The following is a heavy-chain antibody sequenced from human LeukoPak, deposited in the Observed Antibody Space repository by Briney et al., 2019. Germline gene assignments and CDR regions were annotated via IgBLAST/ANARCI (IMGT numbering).Heavy chain of an antibody. D-gene: IGHD6-19*01. CDR3: AREGEQWLEPIGYFDL. Sequence: GGSLRLSCAASGLTFISYGMHWVRQAPGKGLEWVAVIWYDGSNKYYTDYVKGRFTISRDNSKNTLYLQMNSLRAEDTAVYYCAREGEQWLEPIGYFDLWGRGTLVTVSS. CDR2: IWYDGSNK. V-gene: IGHV3-33*01. J-gene: IGHJ2*01. CDR1: GLTFISYG.